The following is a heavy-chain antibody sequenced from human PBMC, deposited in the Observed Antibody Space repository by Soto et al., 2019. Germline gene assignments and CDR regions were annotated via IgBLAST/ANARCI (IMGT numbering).Heavy chain of an antibody. Sequence: GGSLRLSCAASGFIFSSYGIHWVRQAPGKGLEWVAGISYDGSNKYYADSVKGRFTISRDNSKNTLYLQMNSLRAEDTAVYYCAKARYYYGSGSYYTPPYYFDYWGQGTLVTVSS. J-gene: IGHJ4*02. CDR2: ISYDGSNK. D-gene: IGHD3-10*01. CDR1: GFIFSSYG. CDR3: AKARYYYGSGSYYTPPYYFDY. V-gene: IGHV3-30*18.